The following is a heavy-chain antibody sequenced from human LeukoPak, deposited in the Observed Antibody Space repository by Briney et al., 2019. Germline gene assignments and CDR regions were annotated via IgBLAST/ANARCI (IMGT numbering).Heavy chain of an antibody. CDR3: ARVIVYCGGDCYSRGWFDP. CDR2: INPSGGST. Sequence: ASVKVSSKASGYTFTNHYMHWVRQAPGQGLEWMGIINPSGGSTTYAQKLQGRVTMTTDTSTSTAYMELRSLRSDDTAVYYCARVIVYCGGDCYSRGWFDPWGQGTLVTVSS. CDR1: GYTFTNHY. D-gene: IGHD2-21*02. J-gene: IGHJ5*02. V-gene: IGHV1-46*01.